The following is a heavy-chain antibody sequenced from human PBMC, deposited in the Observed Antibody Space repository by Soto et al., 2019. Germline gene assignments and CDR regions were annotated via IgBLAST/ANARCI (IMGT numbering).Heavy chain of an antibody. CDR3: ARSSGGGYVRVDSSCWYYFDY. J-gene: IGHJ4*02. CDR2: IFSNDEK. D-gene: IGHD6-19*01. V-gene: IGHV2-26*01. Sequence: QVTLKDSGPVLVKPTETLTLTCTVSGFSLSNARMGVSWIRQPPGKALEWLAHIFSNDEKSYSTSMKSRLNISKDTSKCRVVLTITNMDPVDTATYYFARSSGGGYVRVDSSCWYYFDYWGQGTLVTVSS. CDR1: GFSLSNARMG.